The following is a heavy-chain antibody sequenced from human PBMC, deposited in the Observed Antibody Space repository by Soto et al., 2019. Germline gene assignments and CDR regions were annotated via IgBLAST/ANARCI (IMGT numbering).Heavy chain of an antibody. V-gene: IGHV3-23*01. CDR2: IFGSGRTT. Sequence: PGGSLRLSCAASGFDISSDVMNWVRQAPGKGLEWVASIFGSGRTTYYADSVMGRFNISIDNSKNTLYLQLNSLRVDDTALYYCAKSQSGSFFAAFDLWGQGTMVTVSS. CDR1: GFDISSDV. D-gene: IGHD1-26*01. CDR3: AKSQSGSFFAAFDL. J-gene: IGHJ3*01.